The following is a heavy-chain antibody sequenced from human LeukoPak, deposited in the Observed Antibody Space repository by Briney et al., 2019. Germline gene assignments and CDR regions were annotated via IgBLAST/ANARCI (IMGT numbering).Heavy chain of an antibody. Sequence: GGSLRLSCAASGFTFSSYWMSWVRQAPGKGLEWVANIKQDGSEKYYVDSVKGRFTISRDNAKNSLYLQMNSLRAEDTAVYYCARATGSPSHYYYYMDVWGKGTTVTVSS. CDR2: IKQDGSEK. D-gene: IGHD1-26*01. CDR1: GFTFSSYW. V-gene: IGHV3-7*01. J-gene: IGHJ6*03. CDR3: ARATGSPSHYYYYMDV.